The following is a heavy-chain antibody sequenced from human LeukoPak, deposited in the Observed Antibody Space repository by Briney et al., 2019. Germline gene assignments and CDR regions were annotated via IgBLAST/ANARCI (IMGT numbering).Heavy chain of an antibody. CDR3: ARGGQGDGYSADEAFDM. J-gene: IGHJ3*02. CDR2: TYYRSKWYS. CDR1: GDSVSSNSAA. Sequence: SQTLSLTCVISGDSVSSNSAAWNWIRQSPSRGLEWLGRTYYRSKWYSHSAVSVKSRIIINPDTSKNQFSLQLNSVTPEDTAVYYCARGGQGDGYSADEAFDMWGQGTMVTVSS. D-gene: IGHD5-24*01. V-gene: IGHV6-1*01.